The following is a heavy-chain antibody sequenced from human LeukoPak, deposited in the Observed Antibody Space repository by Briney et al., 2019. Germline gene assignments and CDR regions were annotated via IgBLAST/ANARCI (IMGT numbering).Heavy chain of an antibody. Sequence: GESLKISCKGSGYRFSSYWIAWVRQMPGTGLEWMAIIHPSDSDTRYNPALQGQVTISADRSTSTAYLQWSSLKASDTAMYYCARHGHYYDPFDPWGQGTLVTVSS. CDR2: IHPSDSDT. CDR1: GYRFSSYW. D-gene: IGHD3-22*01. V-gene: IGHV5-51*01. CDR3: ARHGHYYDPFDP. J-gene: IGHJ5*02.